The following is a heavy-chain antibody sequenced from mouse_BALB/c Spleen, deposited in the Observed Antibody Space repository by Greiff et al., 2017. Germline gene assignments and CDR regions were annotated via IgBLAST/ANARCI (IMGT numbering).Heavy chain of an antibody. CDR2: ISSGGST. Sequence: EVQRVESGGGLVKPGGSLKLSCAASGFTFSSYAMSWVRQTPEKRLEWVASISSGGSTYYPDSVKGRFTISRDNARNILYLQMSSLRSEDTAMYYCAIGNYGDYWGQGTTLTVSS. CDR3: AIGNYGDY. V-gene: IGHV5-6-5*01. CDR1: GFTFSSYA. D-gene: IGHD1-1*02. J-gene: IGHJ2*01.